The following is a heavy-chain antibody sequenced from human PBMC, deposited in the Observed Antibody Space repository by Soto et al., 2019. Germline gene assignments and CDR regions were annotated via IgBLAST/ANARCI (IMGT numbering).Heavy chain of an antibody. CDR2: IYYIGTT. D-gene: IGHD5-18*01. J-gene: IGHJ3*02. Sequence: SETLSLTCTFSVGSISVYYWNWIRQPPGKGLEYIGHIYYIGTTNYNPSLKSRATISVDTSKNQFSLKLTSVTAADTAVYFCARSGSKYGANAFDIWEQGTMVTVSS. V-gene: IGHV4-59*01. CDR1: VGSISVYY. CDR3: ARSGSKYGANAFDI.